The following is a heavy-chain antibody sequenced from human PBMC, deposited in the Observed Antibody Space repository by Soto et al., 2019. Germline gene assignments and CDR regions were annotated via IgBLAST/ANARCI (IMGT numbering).Heavy chain of an antibody. V-gene: IGHV3-21*01. D-gene: IGHD5-12*01. J-gene: IGHJ4*02. CDR1: GFTFNNYN. CDR2: ISTSSSAI. CDR3: ARGAVATTFDY. Sequence: LRLSCAASGFTFNNYNMNWVRQAPGKGLEWVSSISTSSSAIYYADSVKGRFTISRDNAKDSLYLQMNSLRTEDTAVYYCARGAVATTFDYWGQGTRVTVSS.